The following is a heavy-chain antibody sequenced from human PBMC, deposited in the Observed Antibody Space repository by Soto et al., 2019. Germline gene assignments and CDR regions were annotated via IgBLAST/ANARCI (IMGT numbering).Heavy chain of an antibody. CDR1: GFTFSSYG. CDR3: AKDVCVSAGGGSCYLENYYFDY. J-gene: IGHJ4*02. D-gene: IGHD2-15*01. Sequence: QPGGSLRLSCEASGFTFSSYGMHWVRQAPGKGLEWVAVISYDGSNKYYADSVKGRFTISRDNSKNTLYLQMNSLRAEDTAVYYCAKDVCVSAGGGSCYLENYYFDYWGQGTLVTVSS. V-gene: IGHV3-30*18. CDR2: ISYDGSNK.